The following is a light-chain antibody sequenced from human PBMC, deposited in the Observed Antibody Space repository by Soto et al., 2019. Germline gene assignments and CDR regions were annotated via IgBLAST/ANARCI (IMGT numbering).Light chain of an antibody. V-gene: IGKV3-15*01. CDR1: QSVRSN. J-gene: IGKJ2*01. CDR3: QQYNTWPPYT. Sequence: EIVMPQSPATLSASPGERATLCCRASQSVRSNLVWYQQKPGQAPRLLIYGASSRATGIPARFSGSGSGTEFTLTISSLQSEDFAVYYCQQYNTWPPYTFGPGTKLEIK. CDR2: GAS.